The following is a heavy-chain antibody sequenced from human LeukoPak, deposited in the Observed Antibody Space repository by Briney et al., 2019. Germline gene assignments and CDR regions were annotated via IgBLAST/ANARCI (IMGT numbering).Heavy chain of an antibody. CDR1: GFTFSSYS. V-gene: IGHV3-74*01. D-gene: IGHD6-13*01. CDR2: IKDDGTIT. CDR3: ARDSPAAGSDFDY. J-gene: IGHJ4*02. Sequence: GGSLRLSCAASGFTFSSYSMHWVRQAPGKGLVWVSRIKDDGTITAYAGSVKGRFTISRDNAKNTLYLQTNSLRAEDTAVYYCARDSPAAGSDFDYWGQGNLVTVSS.